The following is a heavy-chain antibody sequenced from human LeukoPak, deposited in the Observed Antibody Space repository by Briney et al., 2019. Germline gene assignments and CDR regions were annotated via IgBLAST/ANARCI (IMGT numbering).Heavy chain of an antibody. J-gene: IGHJ6*02. CDR1: GFIFDNFG. CDR2: IYSGGST. D-gene: IGHD5-24*01. V-gene: IGHV3-53*04. Sequence: GGSLRLSCAASGFIFDNFGMHWVRHAPGKGLEWVSVIYSGGSTYYADSVKGRFTISRHNSKNTLCLQMNSLRAEDTAVYYCASPRRPYYYYGMDVWGQGTTVTVSS. CDR3: ASPRRPYYYYGMDV.